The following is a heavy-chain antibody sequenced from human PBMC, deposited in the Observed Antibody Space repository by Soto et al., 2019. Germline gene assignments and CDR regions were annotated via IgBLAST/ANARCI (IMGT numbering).Heavy chain of an antibody. CDR2: IKSKTDGGTT. V-gene: IGHV3-15*07. J-gene: IGHJ6*02. D-gene: IGHD6-19*01. Sequence: EVQLVESGGGLVKPGGSLRLSCAASGFTFSNAWMNWVRQAPGKGLEWVGRIKSKTDGGTTDYAAPVKGRFTISRDDSKNTLYLQMNSLKTEDTAVYYCTAGAEAVAALMGLFWYYYYGMDVWGQGTTVTVSS. CDR3: TAGAEAVAALMGLFWYYYYGMDV. CDR1: GFTFSNAW.